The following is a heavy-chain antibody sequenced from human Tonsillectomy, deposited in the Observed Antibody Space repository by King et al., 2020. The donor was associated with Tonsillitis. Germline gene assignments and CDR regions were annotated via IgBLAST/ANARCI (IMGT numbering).Heavy chain of an antibody. CDR3: AQIIGDYSTVFEY. V-gene: IGHV2-26*01. D-gene: IGHD4-11*01. CDR2: IFSNDEK. J-gene: IGHJ4*02. Sequence: VTLKESGPVLVKPTETLTLTCTVSGFSLSKSRMGVSWISQPPGKTLEWLAPIFSNDEKSDNTSLKTKLTISMDTSKSQVVLSMTNMDPVDTATYFCAQIIGDYSTVFEYWGQGSLVTVSS. CDR1: GFSLSKSRMG.